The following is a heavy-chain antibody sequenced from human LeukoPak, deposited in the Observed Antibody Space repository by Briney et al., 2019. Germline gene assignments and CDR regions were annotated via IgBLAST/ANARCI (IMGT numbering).Heavy chain of an antibody. CDR1: GGSISSTSSY. D-gene: IGHD1-26*01. J-gene: IGHJ4*02. CDR3: ARRPKRGLPHDY. Sequence: SETLSLTCTVSGGSISSTSSYWGWIRQPPGKGLEWIATIYYSGSTYYNASLKSRITIAVDTSKSQFSLKLSSVTAADTAVYYCARRPKRGLPHDYWGQGTLVTVSS. CDR2: IYYSGST. V-gene: IGHV4-39*01.